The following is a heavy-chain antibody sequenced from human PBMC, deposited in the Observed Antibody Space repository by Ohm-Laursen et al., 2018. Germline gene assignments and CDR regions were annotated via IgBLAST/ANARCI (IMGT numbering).Heavy chain of an antibody. Sequence: SLRLSCTASGFTLSSYDMNWVRQAPGKGLERISYISETGSHIYDADSMRGRFTVARDNAKNLLYLQLNSLRVEDTAVYYCARDSSRRAREGGMDVWGQGTMVTVSS. CDR3: ARDSSRRAREGGMDV. CDR1: GFTLSSYD. J-gene: IGHJ6*02. CDR2: ISETGSHI. D-gene: IGHD6-6*01. V-gene: IGHV3-21*01.